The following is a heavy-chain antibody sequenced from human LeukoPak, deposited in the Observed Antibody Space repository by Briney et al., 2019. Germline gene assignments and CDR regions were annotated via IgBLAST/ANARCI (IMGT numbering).Heavy chain of an antibody. CDR2: IYHSGST. J-gene: IGHJ5*02. Sequence: SETLSLTCTVSGYSISSGYYWGWIRQPPGKGLEWIGSIYHSGSTYYNPSLKSRLTISVDTSKNQFSLKLSSVSAADTAVYYCARGYDVDIVATSWFDPWGQGTLVTVSS. CDR3: ARGYDVDIVATSWFDP. CDR1: GYSISSGYY. D-gene: IGHD5-12*01. V-gene: IGHV4-38-2*02.